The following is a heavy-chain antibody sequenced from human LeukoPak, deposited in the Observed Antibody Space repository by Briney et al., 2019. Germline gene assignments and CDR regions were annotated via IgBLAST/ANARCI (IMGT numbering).Heavy chain of an antibody. Sequence: KASETLSLTCTVSGGSISSGGYYWSWIRQPAGKGLEWIGRIYTSGSTNYNPSLKSRVTMSVDTPKNQFSLKLSSVTAADTAVYYCARGPMIVVGLDYWGQGTLVTVSS. CDR1: GGSISSGGYY. J-gene: IGHJ4*02. V-gene: IGHV4-61*02. CDR2: IYTSGST. D-gene: IGHD3-22*01. CDR3: ARGPMIVVGLDY.